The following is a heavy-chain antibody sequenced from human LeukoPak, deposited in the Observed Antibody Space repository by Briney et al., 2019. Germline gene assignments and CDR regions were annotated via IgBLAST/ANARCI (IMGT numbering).Heavy chain of an antibody. CDR1: GYTFTGYY. V-gene: IGHV1-2*02. CDR2: INPNSGGT. D-gene: IGHD6-19*01. CDR3: AREVAVPGVNAFDI. Sequence: ASVKVSCKASGYTFTGYYMHWVRQAPGQGLEWMGWINPNSGGTNYAQKFQGRVTMTTDTSISTAYMKLSWLRSDDTAVYYCAREVAVPGVNAFDIWGQGTRVTVSS. J-gene: IGHJ3*02.